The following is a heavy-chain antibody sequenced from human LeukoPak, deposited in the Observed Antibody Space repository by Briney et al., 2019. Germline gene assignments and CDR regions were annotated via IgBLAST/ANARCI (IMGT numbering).Heavy chain of an antibody. CDR3: ARLSRDMSSSFDY. J-gene: IGHJ4*02. D-gene: IGHD2-15*01. CDR1: GFTFSSYA. Sequence: GGSLRLSCAASGFTFSSYAIQWVRQAPGKGLEWVAVIWYDGSPKYYADSVKGRFTVSRDNSKNTLYLQMSSLRAEDTAVYYCARLSRDMSSSFDYWGQGTLVTVSS. V-gene: IGHV3-33*01. CDR2: IWYDGSPK.